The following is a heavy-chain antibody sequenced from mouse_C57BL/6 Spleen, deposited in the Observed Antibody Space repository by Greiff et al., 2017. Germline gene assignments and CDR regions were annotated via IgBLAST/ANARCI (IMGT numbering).Heavy chain of an antibody. J-gene: IGHJ4*01. V-gene: IGHV1-64*01. CDR3: ARSRSYGSSYDYAMDY. D-gene: IGHD1-1*01. CDR1: GYTFTSYW. Sequence: QVQLQQPGAELVKPGASVKLSCTASGYTFTSYWMHWVKQRPGQGLEWIGMIHPNSGSTNYNEKFKSKATLTVDKSSSTAYMQLSSLTSEDSAVYYCARSRSYGSSYDYAMDYWGQGTSVTVSS. CDR2: IHPNSGST.